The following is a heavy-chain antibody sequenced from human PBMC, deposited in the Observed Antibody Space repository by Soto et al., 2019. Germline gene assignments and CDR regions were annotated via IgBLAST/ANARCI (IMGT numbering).Heavy chain of an antibody. V-gene: IGHV3-48*03. CDR2: ISSSGSTI. J-gene: IGHJ4*02. D-gene: IGHD3-3*01. CDR3: ARYPSLRFLEWLLGGYYFDY. Sequence: PGGSLRLSCAASGFTFSSYEMNWVRQAPGKGLEWVSYISSSGSTIYYADSVKGRFTISRDNAKNSLYLQMNSLRAEDTAVYYCARYPSLRFLEWLLGGYYFDYWGQGTLVTVYS. CDR1: GFTFSSYE.